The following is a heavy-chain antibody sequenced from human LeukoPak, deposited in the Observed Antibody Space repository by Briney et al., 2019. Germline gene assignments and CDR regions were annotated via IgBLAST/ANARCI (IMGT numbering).Heavy chain of an antibody. V-gene: IGHV3-21*01. Sequence: KLWASLLLSCASSGFTFSSYSMNCVRQAPGKGLEWVSSISSSSSYIYYADSVKRRFTISRDNAKNSLSLQMNSLRAEDTAVYYCARDIREYCGGDCYSHPDYWGQGTLVTVAS. D-gene: IGHD2-21*02. J-gene: IGHJ4*02. CDR3: ARDIREYCGGDCYSHPDY. CDR1: GFTFSSYS. CDR2: ISSSSSYI.